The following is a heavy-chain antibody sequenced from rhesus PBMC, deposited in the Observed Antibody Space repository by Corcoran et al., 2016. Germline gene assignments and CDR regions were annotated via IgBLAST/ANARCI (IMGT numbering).Heavy chain of an antibody. CDR3: ATAYCSGIYCPYFDF. J-gene: IGHJ3*01. Sequence: QVQLQESGPGLVKPSETLSLTCAVSGGSISSSNWWSWIRQPPGKGLEWIGGIYSIMKNTNSNPSLKIRVTISKDTSKNQFSLKLSSVTAADTAVYYCATAYCSGIYCPYFDFWGQGLRVTVSS. D-gene: IGHD2-27*01. CDR2: IYSIMKNT. V-gene: IGHV4S18*01. CDR1: GGSISSSNW.